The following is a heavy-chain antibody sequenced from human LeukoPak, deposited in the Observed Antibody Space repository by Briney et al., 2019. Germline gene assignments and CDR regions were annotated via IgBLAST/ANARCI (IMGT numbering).Heavy chain of an antibody. CDR1: GYTFTGYY. V-gene: IGHV1-2*02. J-gene: IGHJ4*02. CDR3: ARAYYYDSSGYYSV. CDR2: INPNSGGT. D-gene: IGHD3-22*01. Sequence: ASVKVSCKASGYTFTGYYMHWVRQAPGQGLEWMGWINPNSGGTNYAQKFQGRDTMTRDTSISTAYMELSRLRSDDTAVYYCARAYYYDSSGYYSVWGQGTLVTVSS.